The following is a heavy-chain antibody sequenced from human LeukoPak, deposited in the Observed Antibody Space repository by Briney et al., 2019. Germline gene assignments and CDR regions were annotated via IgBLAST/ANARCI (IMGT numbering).Heavy chain of an antibody. CDR3: ARQVIVAARTGFFDP. J-gene: IGHJ5*02. CDR2: IYYSGTT. CDR1: GGSTSSSSYY. D-gene: IGHD1-26*01. V-gene: IGHV4-39*01. Sequence: PSETLSLTCTVSGGSTSSSSYYWDWIRQPPGKGLEWIGSIYYSGTTYYNPSLKSRVTISVDTSKNHFSLKLSSVTAADTAVYYCARQVIVAARTGFFDPWGQGTLVTVSS.